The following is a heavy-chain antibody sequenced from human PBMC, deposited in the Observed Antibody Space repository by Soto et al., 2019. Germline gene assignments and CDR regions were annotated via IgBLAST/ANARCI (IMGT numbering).Heavy chain of an antibody. V-gene: IGHV1-3*01. Sequence: QVHFVQSGAEVKKPGASVKVSCKASGYTFSTYAMHWVRQAPGQRLEWMGWINEGNGNTKYSQRFQGRVTFTRDTSGRTAYMELSRLRSEDTAVYYCAHSSGGFALDYWGQGTLVTVSS. CDR2: INEGNGNT. J-gene: IGHJ4*02. D-gene: IGHD6-19*01. CDR3: AHSSGGFALDY. CDR1: GYTFSTYA.